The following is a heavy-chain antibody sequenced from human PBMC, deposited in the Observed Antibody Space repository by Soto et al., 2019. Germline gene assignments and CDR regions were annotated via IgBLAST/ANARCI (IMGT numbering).Heavy chain of an antibody. CDR3: ARGFSTSWYTYYFYY. CDR1: GGSISGYY. D-gene: IGHD2-2*02. V-gene: IGHV4-59*08. J-gene: IGHJ4*02. Sequence: ETLSLTCTVSGGSISGYYLCWIRQPPGKGLEWMGYIFYTGSSNYNPSLKSRVTMSVDTSKNQLSLSLSSVTAADTAVYHCARGFSTSWYTYYFYYWGQGTLVTVSS. CDR2: IFYTGSS.